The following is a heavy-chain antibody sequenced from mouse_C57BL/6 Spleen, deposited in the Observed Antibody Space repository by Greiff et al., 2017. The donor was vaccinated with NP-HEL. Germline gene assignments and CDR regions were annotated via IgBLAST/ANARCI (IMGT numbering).Heavy chain of an antibody. CDR2: SRNKANDYKT. V-gene: IGHV7-1*01. Sequence: EVKVVESGGGLVQSGRSLRLSCATSGFTFSDFYMEWFRQAPGKGLEWIAASRNKANDYKTDGCASIKGRFIVSRDTSHSILYLQMNALGAEDTAIYYYARSYYDTYYYAIDYWGQVTSVTVSS. CDR1: GFTFSDFY. J-gene: IGHJ4*01. D-gene: IGHD2-4*01. CDR3: ARSYYDTYYYAIDY.